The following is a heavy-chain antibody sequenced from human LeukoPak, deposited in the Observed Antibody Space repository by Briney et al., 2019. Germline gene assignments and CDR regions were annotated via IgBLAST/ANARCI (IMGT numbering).Heavy chain of an antibody. D-gene: IGHD3-22*01. CDR3: ARIRRSRYDSSGVPGWFDP. V-gene: IGHV1-18*01. J-gene: IGHJ5*02. CDR2: ISAYNGNT. CDR1: GYTFTSYG. Sequence: ASVKVSCKASGYTFTSYGISWVRQAPGQGLGWMGWISAYNGNTNYAQKLQGRVTMTTDTSTSTAYMELRSLRSDDTAVYYCARIRRSRYDSSGVPGWFDPWGQGTLVTVSS.